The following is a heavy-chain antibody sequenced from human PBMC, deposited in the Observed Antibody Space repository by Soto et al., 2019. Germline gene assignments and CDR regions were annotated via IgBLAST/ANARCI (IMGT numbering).Heavy chain of an antibody. D-gene: IGHD3-9*01. CDR3: ARTGGYFDWLPPYYFDY. J-gene: IGHJ4*02. CDR2: IYYSGST. Sequence: SETLSLTCTVSGGSISSYYWSWIRKPPGKGLEWIGYIYYSGSTNYNPSLKSRVTISVDTSKNQFSLKLTSVTAADTAVYYCARTGGYFDWLPPYYFDYWGQGTLVTVSS. CDR1: GGSISSYY. V-gene: IGHV4-59*08.